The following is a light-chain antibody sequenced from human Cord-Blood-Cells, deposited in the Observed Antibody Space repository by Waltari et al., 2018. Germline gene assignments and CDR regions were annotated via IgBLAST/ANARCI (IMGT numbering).Light chain of an antibody. CDR3: QQFNNYLT. V-gene: IGKV1D-13*01. CDR1: QGISSA. Sequence: AIQLTQSPSSLSASVGDRATITCRASQGISSALAWYQQKPGKAPKLLIYDASSLESGVPSRFSGSGSGTDFTLTISSLQPEDFATYYCQQFNNYLTFGGGTKVEIK. J-gene: IGKJ4*01. CDR2: DAS.